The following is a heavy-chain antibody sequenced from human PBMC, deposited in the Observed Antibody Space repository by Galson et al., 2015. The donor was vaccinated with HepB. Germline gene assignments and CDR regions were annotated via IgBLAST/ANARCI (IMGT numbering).Heavy chain of an antibody. V-gene: IGHV1-69*13. J-gene: IGHJ4*02. D-gene: IGHD2-2*01. CDR1: GGTFSSYA. Sequence: SVKVSCKASGGTFSSYAISWVRQAPGQGLEWMGGIIPIFGIANYAQKSQGRVTITADESTSTAYMELSSLRSEDTAVYYCARSFRRYCSSTSCYAGLVYWGQGTLVTVSS. CDR3: ARSFRRYCSSTSCYAGLVY. CDR2: IIPIFGIA.